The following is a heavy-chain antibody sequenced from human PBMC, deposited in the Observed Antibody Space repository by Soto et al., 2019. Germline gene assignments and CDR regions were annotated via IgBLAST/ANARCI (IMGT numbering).Heavy chain of an antibody. Sequence: SETLSLTCAVYGWSFSGHYWSWIRQPPGKGLEWIGEINHRGNTNYNPSLKSRVTISVDTSKNQFSLKLSFVTAADTAVYYCAVPYQSCSATSCEDSYYYYGMDVWGQGTTVTVSS. D-gene: IGHD2-2*01. CDR1: GWSFSGHY. J-gene: IGHJ6*02. V-gene: IGHV4-34*01. CDR3: AVPYQSCSATSCEDSYYYYGMDV. CDR2: INHRGNT.